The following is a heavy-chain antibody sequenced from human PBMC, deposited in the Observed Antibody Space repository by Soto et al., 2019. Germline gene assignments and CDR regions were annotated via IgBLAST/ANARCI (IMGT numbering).Heavy chain of an antibody. CDR2: INAGNGNT. D-gene: IGHD1-26*01. CDR1: GYTFTSYA. CDR3: ARGVGATTRVFDY. Sequence: ASVKVSCKASGYTFTSYAMHWVRQAPGQRLEWMGWINAGNGNTKYSQKFQGRVTITRDTSASTAYMELSSLRSEDTAVYYCARGVGATTRVFDYWGQGTLVTVSS. V-gene: IGHV1-3*01. J-gene: IGHJ4*02.